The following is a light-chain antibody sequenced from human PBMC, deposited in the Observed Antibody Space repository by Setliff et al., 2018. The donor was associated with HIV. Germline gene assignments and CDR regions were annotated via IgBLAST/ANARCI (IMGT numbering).Light chain of an antibody. J-gene: IGLJ1*01. Sequence: QSAPTQPASVSGSPGQSITISCTGTSSDVGGYSYVSWYQQHPGKAPKLMIYEVSNRPSGVSNRFSGSKSGNTASLTISGLQAEDEADYYCCSYAGSSASYVFGTGTKVTVL. V-gene: IGLV2-14*01. CDR2: EVS. CDR1: SSDVGGYSY. CDR3: CSYAGSSASYV.